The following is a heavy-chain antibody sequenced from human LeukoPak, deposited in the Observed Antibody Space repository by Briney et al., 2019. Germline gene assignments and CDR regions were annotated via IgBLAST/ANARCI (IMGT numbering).Heavy chain of an antibody. CDR1: GGSISSYY. J-gene: IGHJ5*02. CDR2: IYYSGST. CDR3: ASFGALVPWFDP. Sequence: SETLSLTCTVSGGSISSYYWSWIRQPPGKGLEWIGYIYYSGSTNYNPSLKSRVTISVDTSKNQFSLKLSSVTAADTAVYYCASFGALVPWFDPWGQGTLVTVSS. D-gene: IGHD3-10*01. V-gene: IGHV4-59*01.